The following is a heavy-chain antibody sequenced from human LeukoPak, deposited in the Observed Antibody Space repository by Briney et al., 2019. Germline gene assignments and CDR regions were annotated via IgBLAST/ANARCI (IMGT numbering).Heavy chain of an antibody. CDR2: IIPIFATS. D-gene: IGHD3-22*01. J-gene: IGHJ4*02. CDR1: GVTFSRYT. Sequence: SVKVSCKTSGVTFSRYTTHWMRQAPGQGFEWMGGIIPIFATSNYAQKFQGRVTITADEGTSTAYMELSNLRSEDTAVYYCARYLNDSSGYYWVYFDYWGQGTLVTVSS. CDR3: ARYLNDSSGYYWVYFDY. V-gene: IGHV1-69*01.